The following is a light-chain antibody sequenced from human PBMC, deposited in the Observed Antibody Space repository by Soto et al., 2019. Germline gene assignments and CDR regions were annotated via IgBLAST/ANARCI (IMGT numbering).Light chain of an antibody. V-gene: IGKV3-20*01. CDR1: QSVSSSF. CDR2: GAS. J-gene: IGKJ1*01. CDR3: QQYGTSPWA. Sequence: EIVLTQSPGTLSLSPGERATLSCRASQSVSSSFLAWYQQKPGQAPRLLIYGASNRATGIQDRFSGSGSGTDFTLTISRLEPEDFAVYYCQQYGTSPWAFGQGTKVAIE.